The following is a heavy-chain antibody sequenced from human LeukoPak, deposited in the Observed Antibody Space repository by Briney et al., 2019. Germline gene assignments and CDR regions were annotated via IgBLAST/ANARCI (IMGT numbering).Heavy chain of an antibody. CDR3: VKNGWLNY. V-gene: IGHV3-21*06. CDR2: ISTSGDST. J-gene: IGHJ4*02. Sequence: GSLRLSCAASGFTFSSQNMNWARQAPGKGLEWVAYISTSGDSTKYADSVEGRFTISRDNAENSLYLLMNSLRVEDTAVYYCVKNGWLNYWGQGILVTVSS. D-gene: IGHD6-19*01. CDR1: GFTFSSQN.